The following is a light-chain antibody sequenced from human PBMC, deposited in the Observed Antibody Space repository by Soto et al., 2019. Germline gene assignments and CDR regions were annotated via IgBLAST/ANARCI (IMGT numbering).Light chain of an antibody. CDR3: CSCTPAYPWV. V-gene: IGLV2-14*01. CDR2: GVT. CDR1: SSDVGVHNF. J-gene: IGLJ3*02. Sequence: QSALTQPASVSGSPGQWISISRTGSSSDVGVHNFVSWYQHHPGKAPKVLIYGVTNRPSGVSNRFSGSKSGNTASLTISGLRAEDEADYYCCSCTPAYPWVFGGGTKLTVL.